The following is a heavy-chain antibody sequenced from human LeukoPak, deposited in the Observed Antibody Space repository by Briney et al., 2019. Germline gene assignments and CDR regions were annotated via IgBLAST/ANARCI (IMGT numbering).Heavy chain of an antibody. CDR3: ARVGWVDTAMVTLYYYYGMDV. CDR2: ISVYNGNT. V-gene: IGHV1-18*01. D-gene: IGHD5-18*01. Sequence: GASVKVSCKASGYTFTRYGISWVRQGPGQGLEWMGWISVYNGNTEYTQKFQDRVTMTTDTSTSTAYMELRSLRSDDTAVYYCARVGWVDTAMVTLYYYYGMDVWGQGTTVTVSS. CDR1: GYTFTRYG. J-gene: IGHJ6*02.